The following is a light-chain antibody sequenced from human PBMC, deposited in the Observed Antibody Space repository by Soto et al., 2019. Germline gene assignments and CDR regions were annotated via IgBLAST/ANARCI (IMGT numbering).Light chain of an antibody. V-gene: IGKV1-39*01. CDR3: QQSYSTLWT. CDR1: QNITNN. J-gene: IGKJ1*01. Sequence: DIQMTKSPYSLSASIGDRVTITCQASQNITNNLSWYQQKPGKAPNLLIYHASKLAKGVTSRFSGSGSGTDFTLTISSLQPEDFATYYCQQSYSTLWTFGQGTKVDIK. CDR2: HAS.